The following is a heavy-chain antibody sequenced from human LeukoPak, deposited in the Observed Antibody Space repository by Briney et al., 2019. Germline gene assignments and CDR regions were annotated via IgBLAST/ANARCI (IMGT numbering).Heavy chain of an antibody. V-gene: IGHV4-31*03. CDR1: GGSISSGGYY. CDR2: IYYSGST. CDR3: AREGYYDSSGYSYYFDY. D-gene: IGHD3-22*01. J-gene: IGHJ4*02. Sequence: SETLSLTCTVSGGSISSGGYYWSWIRQHPGKGLEWIGYIYYSGSTYYNQSLKSRVTISVDTSKNQFSLKLSSVTAADTAVYYCAREGYYDSSGYSYYFDYWGQGTLVTVSS.